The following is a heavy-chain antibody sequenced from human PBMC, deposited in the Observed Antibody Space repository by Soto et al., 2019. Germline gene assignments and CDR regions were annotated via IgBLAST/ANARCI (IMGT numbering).Heavy chain of an antibody. CDR2: IYPSGST. V-gene: IGHV4-30-2*01. CDR1: GGSVSSGGFS. CDR3: ARGGDYYFDS. Sequence: QLQLQESGSGLVKPSQTLSLTCTVSGGSVSSGGFSWSWIRQPPGKGLEWIGYIYPSGSTYYNPSLKSRDTISLDRSKNQFSLKLTSVTAADSAVYYCARGGDYYFDSWGQGTLVTVSS. J-gene: IGHJ4*02. D-gene: IGHD2-21*01.